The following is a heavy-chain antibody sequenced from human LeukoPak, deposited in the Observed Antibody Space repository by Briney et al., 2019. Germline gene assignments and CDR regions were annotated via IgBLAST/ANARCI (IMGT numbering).Heavy chain of an antibody. J-gene: IGHJ6*03. CDR1: GFTFSSYW. V-gene: IGHV3-7*03. D-gene: IGHD3-3*01. Sequence: GGSLRLSCTASGFTFSSYWMNWVRQVPGKELEWVAIIKSDGTEEHYLDSVKGRFTISRDNANNLLFLQMNNLRAEDTAVYYCANDPSYDFWSGYYTAGYYYMDVWGKGTTVTVSS. CDR3: ANDPSYDFWSGYYTAGYYYMDV. CDR2: IKSDGTEE.